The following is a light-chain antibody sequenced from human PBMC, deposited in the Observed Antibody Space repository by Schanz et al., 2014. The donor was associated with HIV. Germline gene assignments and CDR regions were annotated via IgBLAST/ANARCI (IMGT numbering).Light chain of an antibody. Sequence: QSALTQPRSVSGSPGQSVTISCTGTRSDIGGYDYVSWYQQHPGKAPKLVIYDVSKRPSGVPDRFSGSKSGNTASLTISGLQAEDEADYYCAAWDDSLNGVVFGGGTKLTVL. CDR1: RSDIGGYDY. J-gene: IGLJ2*01. V-gene: IGLV2-11*01. CDR2: DVS. CDR3: AAWDDSLNGVV.